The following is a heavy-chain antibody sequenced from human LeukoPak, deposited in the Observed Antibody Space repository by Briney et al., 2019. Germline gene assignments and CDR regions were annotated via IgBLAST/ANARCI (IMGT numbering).Heavy chain of an antibody. D-gene: IGHD3-10*01. CDR3: ARELMVRGVIDAFDI. V-gene: IGHV4-4*07. J-gene: IGHJ3*02. Sequence: PSETLSLTCTVSGGSISSYYWSWIRQPAGKGLECIGRIYARGTINHNPSLKSRVTISLDTSKNQFSLKLSSVTAADTAVYYCARELMVRGVIDAFDIWGQGTMVTVSS. CDR1: GGSISSYY. CDR2: IYARGTI.